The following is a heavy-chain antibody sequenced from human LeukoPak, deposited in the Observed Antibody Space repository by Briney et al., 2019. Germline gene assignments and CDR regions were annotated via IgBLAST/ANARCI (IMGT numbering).Heavy chain of an antibody. D-gene: IGHD3-22*01. CDR1: GYTFTGYC. J-gene: IGHJ3*02. Sequence: ASVKVSCKTSGYTFTGYCIHWVRQAPGQGLEWMGWINPNSGDTNYAQKFQGRVSMTGDTSISTAYMELSRLRSDDTAVYYCARTLVVINDAFDIWGQGTMVTVSS. V-gene: IGHV1-2*02. CDR2: INPNSGDT. CDR3: ARTLVVINDAFDI.